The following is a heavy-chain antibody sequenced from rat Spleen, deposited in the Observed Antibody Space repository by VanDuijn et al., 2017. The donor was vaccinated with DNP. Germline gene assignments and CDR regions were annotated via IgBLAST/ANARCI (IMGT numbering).Heavy chain of an antibody. J-gene: IGHJ3*01. V-gene: IGHV5S23*01. D-gene: IGHD1-4*01. CDR3: TRGTTLITTHWFAY. CDR2: ISNSGSET. Sequence: EVQLVESGGGLVQPRRSLKLSCAASGLTFSYYAMAWVRQAPTKGLEWVASISNSGSETKYRDSVQGRFTISRDNAKSTLYLQMNSLMSEDTATYYCTRGTTLITTHWFAYWGRGTLVTVSS. CDR1: GLTFSYYA.